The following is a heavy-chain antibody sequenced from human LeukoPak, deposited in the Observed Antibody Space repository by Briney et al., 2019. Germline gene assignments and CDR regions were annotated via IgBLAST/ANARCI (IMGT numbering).Heavy chain of an antibody. J-gene: IGHJ5*02. CDR1: NGSINNDY. CDR2: IDYSGYT. CDR3: ATCAPNRYWLAP. Sequence: RSETLSLTCNVSNGSINNDYWLWVRQPPGKGLEWIAYIDYSGYTDYNPSVKSRVTMSIDTSKSQFTLHLRSVSAADTAIYYCATCAPNRYWLAPWGQGILVTVSS. V-gene: IGHV4-59*08.